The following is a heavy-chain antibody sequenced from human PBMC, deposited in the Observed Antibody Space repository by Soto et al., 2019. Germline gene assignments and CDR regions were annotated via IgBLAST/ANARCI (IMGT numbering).Heavy chain of an antibody. CDR1: GFTFSSYE. J-gene: IGHJ4*02. CDR2: ISSSGSTI. CDR3: AREHDFWSGSIDY. Sequence: PGGSLRLSCAASGFTFSSYEMNWVRQAPGKGLEWVSYISSSGSTIYYADSVKGRFTISRDNAKNSLYLQMNSLRAEDTAVYYCAREHDFWSGSIDYWGQGTLVTVSS. D-gene: IGHD3-3*01. V-gene: IGHV3-48*03.